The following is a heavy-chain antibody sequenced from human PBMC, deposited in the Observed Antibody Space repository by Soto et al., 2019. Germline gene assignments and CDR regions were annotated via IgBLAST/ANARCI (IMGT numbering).Heavy chain of an antibody. V-gene: IGHV1-69*06. CDR2: IVPVFGPA. CDR1: GGNFDNYA. D-gene: IGHD3-10*01. CDR3: ARRGYYYGSGSLGDYYAMDV. Sequence: QVHLVQSGAEMKRPGSSVKVSCKASGGNFDNYAVSWVRQAPGHGLEWIGGIVPVFGPADYAQKFQDRVTITADKSTNIAYMQLSSLRSEDTAVYYCARRGYYYGSGSLGDYYAMDVWGQGTTVTVSS. J-gene: IGHJ6*02.